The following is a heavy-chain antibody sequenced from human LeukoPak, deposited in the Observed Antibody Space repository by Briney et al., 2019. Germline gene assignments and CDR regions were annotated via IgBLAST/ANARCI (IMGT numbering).Heavy chain of an antibody. CDR1: GFTFSDYG. D-gene: IGHD1-1*01. Sequence: GRSLRLSCAASGFTFSDYGMHWVRQAPGKGLEWVALISYEGSNKYYRDSVKGRFAISRDNSKNTLYLQMNSLRAEDTAVYYCAKDRLERGGNLFLDSWGQGTLVTVSS. V-gene: IGHV3-30*18. J-gene: IGHJ4*02. CDR2: ISYEGSNK. CDR3: AKDRLERGGNLFLDS.